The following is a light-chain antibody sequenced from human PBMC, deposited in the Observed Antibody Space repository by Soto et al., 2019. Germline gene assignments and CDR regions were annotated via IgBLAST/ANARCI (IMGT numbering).Light chain of an antibody. Sequence: EIVLTQSPGTLSLSPGERATLSCGTSHSVDSTQLAWYQQKPGQAPRLLIYGASGRATGIPDRFGGSGSGTDFTLTISRLEPEDFAVYYCQHYGDSRTFGQGTKVEVK. CDR1: HSVDSTQ. J-gene: IGKJ1*01. CDR3: QHYGDSRT. V-gene: IGKV3-20*01. CDR2: GAS.